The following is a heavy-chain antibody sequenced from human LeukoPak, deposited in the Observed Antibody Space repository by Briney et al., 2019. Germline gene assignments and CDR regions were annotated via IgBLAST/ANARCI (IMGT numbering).Heavy chain of an antibody. V-gene: IGHV3-23*01. CDR1: GFTFSSYA. CDR3: AKDPWVGAPASYYYYGMDV. Sequence: GGSLRLSCAASGFTFSSYAMSWVRQAPGKGLEWVSAISGSGGSTYYADSVKGRFTISRDKSKNTLYLQMNSLRAEDTAVYYCAKDPWVGAPASYYYYGMDVWGQGTTVTVSS. CDR2: ISGSGGST. J-gene: IGHJ6*02. D-gene: IGHD1-26*01.